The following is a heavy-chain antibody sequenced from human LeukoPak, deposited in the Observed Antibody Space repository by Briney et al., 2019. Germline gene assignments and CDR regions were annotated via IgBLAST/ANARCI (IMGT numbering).Heavy chain of an antibody. CDR1: GYSFSNYL. V-gene: IGHV5-51*01. CDR3: ARQGGYCSGGSCSVPDY. J-gene: IGHJ4*02. CDR2: IYPNDSHT. Sequence: GESLKISCKGSGYSFSNYLIGWVRQMPGKGLEWMGIIYPNDSHTRHSPSFQGQVTISADKSISTAYLQWSTLKASDTAMYYCARQGGYCSGGSCSVPDYWGQGTLVTVSS. D-gene: IGHD2-15*01.